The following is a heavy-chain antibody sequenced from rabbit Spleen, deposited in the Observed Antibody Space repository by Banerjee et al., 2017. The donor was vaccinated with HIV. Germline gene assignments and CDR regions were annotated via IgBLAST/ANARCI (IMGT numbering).Heavy chain of an antibody. D-gene: IGHD1-1*01. CDR1: GVSLSDKDV. CDR2: INTVTGKS. J-gene: IGHJ4*01. CDR3: ARDLVSVIGWNFNL. V-gene: IGHV1S40*01. Sequence: QSLEESGGDLVKPGASLTLTCTASGVSLSDKDVMCWVRQAPGKGLEWIACINTVTGKSVYASWAKGRFMMSRTSSTTVTLQMTSLTAADTATYFCARDLVSVIGWNFNLWGPGTLVTVS.